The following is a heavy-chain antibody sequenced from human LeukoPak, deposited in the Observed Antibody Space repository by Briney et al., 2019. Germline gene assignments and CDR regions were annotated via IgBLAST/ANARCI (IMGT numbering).Heavy chain of an antibody. CDR3: TKSDGYGLIPI. CDR1: GDSIIGYY. CDR2: IYYTGNT. J-gene: IGHJ3*02. D-gene: IGHD3-10*01. V-gene: IGHV4-39*07. Sequence: PSETLSLTCSVSGDSIIGYYWGWIRQPPGKGLEWIGNIYYTGNTYYNSSLKSRVTISLDTSKNQFSLKVISMTAADTAAYYCTKSDGYGLIPICGRGTMVTVSS.